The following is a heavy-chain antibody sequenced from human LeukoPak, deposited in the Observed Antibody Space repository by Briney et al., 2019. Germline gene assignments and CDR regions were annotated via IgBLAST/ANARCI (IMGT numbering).Heavy chain of an antibody. CDR3: ARDVVVVPAAIHYGMDV. D-gene: IGHD2-2*01. CDR2: INHSGRT. V-gene: IGHV4-39*07. CDR1: GFSLSTSGMC. Sequence: SGPALVEPTRTLTLTCTFSGFSLSTSGMCVSWIRQPPGKGLEWIGEINHSGRTYYNPSLKSRVTISVDTSKNQFSLNLSSVTAADTAVYYCARDVVVVPAAIHYGMDVWGQGTTVTVSS. J-gene: IGHJ6*02.